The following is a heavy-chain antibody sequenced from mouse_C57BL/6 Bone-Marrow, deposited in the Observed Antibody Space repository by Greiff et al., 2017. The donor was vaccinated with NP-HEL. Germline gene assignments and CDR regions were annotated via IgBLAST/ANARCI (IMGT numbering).Heavy chain of an antibody. CDR1: GFTFSSYA. CDR2: ISSGGDYI. D-gene: IGHD4-1*01. CDR3: TRDRNWAYWYFDV. J-gene: IGHJ1*03. Sequence: EVQLVESGEGLVKPGGSLKLSCAASGFTFSSYAMSWVRQTPEKRLEWVAYISSGGDYIYYADTVKGRFTISRDNARNTLYLQMSSLKSEDTAMYYCTRDRNWAYWYFDVWGTGTTVTVSS. V-gene: IGHV5-9-1*02.